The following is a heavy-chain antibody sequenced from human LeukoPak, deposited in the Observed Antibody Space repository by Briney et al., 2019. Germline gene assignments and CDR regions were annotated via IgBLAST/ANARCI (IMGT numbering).Heavy chain of an antibody. CDR2: IYYSGST. J-gene: IGHJ4*02. D-gene: IGHD3-22*01. CDR1: GGSISSGDYY. CDR3: ARVHSPYYYDSSGYYFYFDY. V-gene: IGHV4-30-4*01. Sequence: PSETLSLTCTVSGGSISSGDYYWSWIRQPPGKGLEWIGYIYYSGSTYYNPSLKSRVTISVDTSKNQFSLKLSSVTAADTAVYYCARVHSPYYYDSSGYYFYFDYWGQGTLVTVSS.